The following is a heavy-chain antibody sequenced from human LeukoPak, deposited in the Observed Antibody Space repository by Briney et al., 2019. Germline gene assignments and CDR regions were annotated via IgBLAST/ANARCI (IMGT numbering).Heavy chain of an antibody. CDR1: GYSISSGYY. CDR2: IYHSGST. CDR3: VRHPRYSTGWAIDY. V-gene: IGHV4-38-2*01. Sequence: KTSETLSLTCAVSGYSISSGYYWGWIRQPPGKGLEWIGSIYHSGSTYYNPSLKSRVTISVDTSKNQFSLKLNSVTAADTAVYYCVRHPRYSTGWAIDYWGQGTLVTVSS. D-gene: IGHD6-19*01. J-gene: IGHJ4*02.